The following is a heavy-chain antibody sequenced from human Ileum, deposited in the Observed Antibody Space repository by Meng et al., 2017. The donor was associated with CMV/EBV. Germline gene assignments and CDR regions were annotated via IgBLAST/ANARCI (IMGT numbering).Heavy chain of an antibody. J-gene: IGHJ4*02. CDR3: AKSRGGPARAIDY. CDR1: GFPFSSLA. V-gene: IGHV3-23*03. D-gene: IGHD4-23*01. Sequence: AGCGFPFSSLAVGWVRMASGEGVGWVSVIESGGSNTYYADSVKGRFTISRDSSRNTLYLQRNSLRAEDTAVYYCAKSRGGPARAIDYWGQGTLVTVSS. CDR2: IESGGSNT.